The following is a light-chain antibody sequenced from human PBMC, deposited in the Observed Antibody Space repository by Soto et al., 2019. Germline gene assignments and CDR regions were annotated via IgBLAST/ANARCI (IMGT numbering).Light chain of an antibody. CDR3: QQYNNYSRWT. V-gene: IGKV1-5*03. CDR1: QSISSW. CDR2: KAS. Sequence: DIQMTQSPSTLSASVGDRVTITCRASQSISSWLAWYQQKPWKAPKLLIYKASSLESGVPSRFSGSGSGTEFALTISSLQPDDFATYYCQQYNNYSRWTFGQGTKVEIK. J-gene: IGKJ1*01.